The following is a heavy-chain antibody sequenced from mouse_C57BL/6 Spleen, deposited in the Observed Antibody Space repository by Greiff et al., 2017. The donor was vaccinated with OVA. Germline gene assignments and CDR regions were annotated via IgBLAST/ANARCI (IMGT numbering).Heavy chain of an antibody. J-gene: IGHJ4*01. CDR1: GFTFSDAW. Sequence: EVQVVESGGGLVQPGGSMKLSCAASGFTFSDAWMDWVRQSPEKGLEWVAEIRNKANNHATYYAESVKGRFTISRDDSKSSVYLQMNSLRAEDTGIYYCTSITTVPYYAMDYWGQGTSVTVSS. V-gene: IGHV6-6*01. CDR3: TSITTVPYYAMDY. D-gene: IGHD1-1*01. CDR2: IRNKANNHAT.